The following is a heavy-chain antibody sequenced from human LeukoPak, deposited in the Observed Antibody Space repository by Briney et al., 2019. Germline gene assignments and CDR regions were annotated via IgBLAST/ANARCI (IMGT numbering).Heavy chain of an antibody. CDR1: GFTVSNSY. CDR2: IYTGGVT. Sequence: GGSLRLSCAASGFTVSNSYMSWVRQAPGKGLEWVSVIYTGGVTSCADSVKGRFTVSRDNSKNILYLQMNSLRVEDTAVYYCVTYWNNGYWGQGTLVTVSS. D-gene: IGHD1/OR15-1a*01. CDR3: VTYWNNGY. V-gene: IGHV3-53*01. J-gene: IGHJ4*02.